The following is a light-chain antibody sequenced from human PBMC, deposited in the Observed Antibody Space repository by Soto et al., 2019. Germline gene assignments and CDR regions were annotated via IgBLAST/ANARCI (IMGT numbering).Light chain of an antibody. CDR1: QSLLYSNGYIY. J-gene: IGKJ4*01. Sequence: DVVLTHSRLSLPVTPGVPASISCRSSQSLLYSNGYIYLDWYVQKPGQSPKLLIFLGSNRAFGVPDRFSGSVSGTDFTLSISRVEAEDVGVYYCMQSRRIPRTFGVGTKVQIK. V-gene: IGKV2-28*01. CDR3: MQSRRIPRT. CDR2: LGS.